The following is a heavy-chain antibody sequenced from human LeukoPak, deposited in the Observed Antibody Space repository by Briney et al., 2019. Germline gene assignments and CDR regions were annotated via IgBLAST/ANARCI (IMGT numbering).Heavy chain of an antibody. CDR2: IYYSGST. CDR1: GGSISSGSYY. J-gene: IGHJ4*02. CDR3: ARELKDFWSGYASEMDY. D-gene: IGHD3-3*01. V-gene: IGHV4-39*07. Sequence: SETLSLTCTVSGGSISSGSYYWGWIRQPPGKGLEWIGSIYYSGSTYYNPSLKSRVTISVDTSKNQFSLKLSSVTAADTAVYYCARELKDFWSGYASEMDYWGQGTLVTVSS.